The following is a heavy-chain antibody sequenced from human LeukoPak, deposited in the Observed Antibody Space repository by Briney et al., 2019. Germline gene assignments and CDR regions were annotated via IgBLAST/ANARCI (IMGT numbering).Heavy chain of an antibody. D-gene: IGHD3-9*01. V-gene: IGHV3-23*01. CDR2: ISGSGGST. Sequence: GGTLRLSCAASRFTFSGYGMSWVRQAPGKGLEWVSAISGSGGSTYYADSVKGRFTISRDNSKNTLYLQMNSLRAEDTAVYYCAKDTSKYFDWSPFGYWGQGTLVTVSS. CDR3: AKDTSKYFDWSPFGY. CDR1: RFTFSGYG. J-gene: IGHJ4*02.